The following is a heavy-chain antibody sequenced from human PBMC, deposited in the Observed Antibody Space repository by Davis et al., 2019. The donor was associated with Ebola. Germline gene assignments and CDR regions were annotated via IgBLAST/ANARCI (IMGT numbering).Heavy chain of an antibody. J-gene: IGHJ4*02. Sequence: SVKVSCKASGYTFTNYGISWVRQAPGQGLEWMGGIIPIFGTANYAQKFQGRVTITADESTSTAYMELSSLRSEDTAVYYCAREYRDCSSTSCYRRNDYWGQGTLVTVSS. CDR1: GYTFTNYG. D-gene: IGHD2-2*01. V-gene: IGHV1-69*13. CDR3: AREYRDCSSTSCYRRNDY. CDR2: IIPIFGTA.